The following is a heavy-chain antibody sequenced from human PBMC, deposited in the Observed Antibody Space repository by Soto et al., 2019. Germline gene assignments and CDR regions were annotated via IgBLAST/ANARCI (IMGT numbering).Heavy chain of an antibody. CDR3: ARGGAVYSNAVDP. Sequence: QVQLQESGPGLVKPSETLSLICTVSGGSVSSGSYYWSWIRQPPGKVLEWIGYMSYSGGTDYNPPLTSRVTISVDMSKNQFSLQRTSVTAADTDVYYCARGGAVYSNAVDPWGQGTLVTVSS. V-gene: IGHV4-61*01. CDR2: MSYSGGT. CDR1: GGSVSSGSYY. D-gene: IGHD6-13*01. J-gene: IGHJ5*02.